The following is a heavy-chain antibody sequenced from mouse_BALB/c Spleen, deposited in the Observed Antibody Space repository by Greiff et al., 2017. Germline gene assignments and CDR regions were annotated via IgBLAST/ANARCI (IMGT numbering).Heavy chain of an antibody. Sequence: QVQLKQSGAELARPGASVKLSCKASGYTFTSYWMQWVKQRPGQGLEWIGAIYPGDGDTRYTQKFKGKATLTADKSSSTAYMQLSSLASEDSAVYYCARSWEEAMDYWGQGTSVTVSS. CDR3: ARSWEEAMDY. CDR1: GYTFTSYW. CDR2: IYPGDGDT. V-gene: IGHV1-87*01. D-gene: IGHD4-1*01. J-gene: IGHJ4*01.